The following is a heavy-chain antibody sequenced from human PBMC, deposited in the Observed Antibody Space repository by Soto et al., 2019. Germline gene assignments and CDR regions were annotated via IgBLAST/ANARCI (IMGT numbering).Heavy chain of an antibody. CDR1: GFTFSSYW. V-gene: IGHV3-7*05. J-gene: IGHJ4*02. D-gene: IGHD2-2*01. CDR3: AKSISAIPGDS. CDR2: IKQDGSEI. Sequence: EVRLVESGGGLVQSGGSLRLSCAASGFTFSSYWMSWVRQGPGKGPEWVANIKQDGSEIYYVDSVKGRFTISRDNAKSSLYLQMTSLRAEDTAVYHCAKSISAIPGDSWGQGTLVTVSS.